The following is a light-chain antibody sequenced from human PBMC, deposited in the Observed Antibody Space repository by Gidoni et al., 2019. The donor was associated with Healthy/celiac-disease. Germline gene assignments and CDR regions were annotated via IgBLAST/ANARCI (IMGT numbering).Light chain of an antibody. J-gene: IGKJ1*01. V-gene: IGKV3-15*01. CDR2: GAS. CDR3: QQYNNWPATWT. CDR1: QSVSSN. Sequence: EIVMTQSPATLSVSPGERATLSCRASQSVSSNLAWYQQKPGQAPRLLIYGASTRATGSPARFSCSGSGTEFTLTISSLQSEDFAVYYCQQYNNWPATWTFGQGTKVEIK.